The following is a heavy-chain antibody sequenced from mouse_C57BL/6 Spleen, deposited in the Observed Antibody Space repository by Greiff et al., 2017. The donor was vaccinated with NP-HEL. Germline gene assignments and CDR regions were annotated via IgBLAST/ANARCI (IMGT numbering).Heavy chain of an antibody. CDR3: TRSRTTVVATRAMDY. CDR1: GYTFTDYE. D-gene: IGHD1-1*01. Sequence: QVQLQQSGAELVRPGASVTLSCKASGYTFTDYEMHWVKQTPVHGLEWIGAIDPETGGTAYNQKFKGKAILTADKSSSTAYMELRSLTSEDSAVYYCTRSRTTVVATRAMDYWGQGTSVTVSS. V-gene: IGHV1-15*01. J-gene: IGHJ4*01. CDR2: IDPETGGT.